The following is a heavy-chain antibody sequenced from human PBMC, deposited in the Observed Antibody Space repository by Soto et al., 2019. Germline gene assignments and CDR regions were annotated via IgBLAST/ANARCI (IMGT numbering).Heavy chain of an antibody. D-gene: IGHD3-22*01. Sequence: QVQLVESGGGLVKPGGSLRLSCAASGFTFSDYYMSWIRQAPGKGLEWVSYIDSSANIMYYADSVKGRFTISRDNAKNSLYLQMTSLTAEDTAVYYCARDLGYYDSSGYFDYWGQGTLVTVSS. CDR1: GFTFSDYY. J-gene: IGHJ4*02. V-gene: IGHV3-11*01. CDR2: IDSSANIM. CDR3: ARDLGYYDSSGYFDY.